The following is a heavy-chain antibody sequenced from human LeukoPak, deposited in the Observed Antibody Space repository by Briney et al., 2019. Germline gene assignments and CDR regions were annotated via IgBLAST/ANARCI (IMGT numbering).Heavy chain of an antibody. V-gene: IGHV3-23*01. D-gene: IGHD3-22*01. CDR3: AKARAQNYYDSSGYTLDS. Sequence: GGSLRLSGAASGFTFSTYAMSWVRQAPGKGLDWVSDISGSGTSTYHADSVRGRFTISRDNSKNTLFLQMDSLRAEDTAVYYCAKARAQNYYDSSGYTLDSWGQGSLVTVSS. CDR1: GFTFSTYA. J-gene: IGHJ4*02. CDR2: ISGSGTST.